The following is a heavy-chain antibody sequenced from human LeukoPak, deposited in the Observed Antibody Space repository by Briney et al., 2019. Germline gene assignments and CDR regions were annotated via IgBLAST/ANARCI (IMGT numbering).Heavy chain of an antibody. J-gene: IGHJ4*02. D-gene: IGHD2-15*01. Sequence: GGSLRLSCAASGFTLSNYAMTWVRQAPGKGLEWVSTITGSSGSTYYADSVKGRSTISRDNSKNTLYLQMNSLGAEDTAVFYCAKAMRGSALVFDYWGQGTLVPVSS. V-gene: IGHV3-23*01. CDR2: ITGSSGST. CDR3: AKAMRGSALVFDY. CDR1: GFTLSNYA.